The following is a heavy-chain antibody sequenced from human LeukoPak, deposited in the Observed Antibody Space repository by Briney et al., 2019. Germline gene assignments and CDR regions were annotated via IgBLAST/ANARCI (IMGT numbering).Heavy chain of an antibody. CDR3: ARGTPRYNYYYYYGMDV. V-gene: IGHV3-30-3*01. CDR2: ISYDGSNK. Sequence: GGSLRLSCAASGFTFSSYAMHWVRQAPDKGLEWVAVISYDGSNKYYADSVKGRFTISRDNSKNTLYLQMNSLRAEDTAVYYCARGTPRYNYYYYYGMDVWGQGTTVAVSS. J-gene: IGHJ6*02. D-gene: IGHD1-1*01. CDR1: GFTFSSYA.